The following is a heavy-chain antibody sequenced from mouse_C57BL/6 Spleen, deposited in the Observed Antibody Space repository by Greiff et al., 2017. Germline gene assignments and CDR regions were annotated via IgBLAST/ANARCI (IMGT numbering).Heavy chain of an antibody. D-gene: IGHD2-4*01. V-gene: IGHV5-6*01. CDR3: ARQGDYDRVYYAMDY. CDR2: ISSGGSYT. Sequence: DVQLVESGGDLVKPGGSLKLSCAASGFTFSSYGMSWVRQTPDKRLEWVATISSGGSYTYYPDSVKGRFTISRDNAKNTLYLQMSSLKSEDTAMYYCARQGDYDRVYYAMDYWGQGTSVTVSS. CDR1: GFTFSSYG. J-gene: IGHJ4*01.